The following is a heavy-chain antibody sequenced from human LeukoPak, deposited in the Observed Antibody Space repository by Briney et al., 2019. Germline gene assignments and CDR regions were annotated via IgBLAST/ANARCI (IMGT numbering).Heavy chain of an antibody. D-gene: IGHD1-1*01. CDR1: GDSVSSNSAA. J-gene: IGHJ4*02. CDR3: AREKTNTGMLDY. Sequence: SQTLSLTCAISGDSVSSNSAAWNWIRQSPSRGLEWLGRTYFRSTWYYNYEVSVKSRITINPDTSKNQFSLQLNPVTPEDTAMYYCAREKTNTGMLDYWGQGTLVTVSS. V-gene: IGHV6-1*01. CDR2: TYFRSTWYY.